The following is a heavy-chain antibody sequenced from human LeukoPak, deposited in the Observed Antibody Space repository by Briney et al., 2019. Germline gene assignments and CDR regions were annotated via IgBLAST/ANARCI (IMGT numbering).Heavy chain of an antibody. CDR2: ISWNCGSI. Sequence: GGTLRLSCAASGFTFSSYGMSWVRQAPGKGLEWVSGISWNCGSIGYADSVKGRFTISRDNAKNSLYLQMNSLRAEDMALYFCMTNDDAFDTWGQGTMVTVSS. J-gene: IGHJ3*02. V-gene: IGHV3-9*03. CDR3: MTNDDAFDT. D-gene: IGHD1-1*01. CDR1: GFTFSSYG.